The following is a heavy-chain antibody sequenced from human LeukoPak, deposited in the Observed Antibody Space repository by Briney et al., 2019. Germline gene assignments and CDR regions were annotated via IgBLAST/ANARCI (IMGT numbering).Heavy chain of an antibody. V-gene: IGHV4-59*11. Sequence: PSETLSLTCTVSGGSISSHNWNWIRQPPGKGLEWIGDIYNSGSPNYNPSLKSRVTISVDTSKNQFSLKLSSVTAADTAEYYCARVDSSGYYTFFDCWGQGTLVTVSS. D-gene: IGHD3-22*01. J-gene: IGHJ4*02. CDR3: ARVDSSGYYTFFDC. CDR2: IYNSGSP. CDR1: GGSISSHN.